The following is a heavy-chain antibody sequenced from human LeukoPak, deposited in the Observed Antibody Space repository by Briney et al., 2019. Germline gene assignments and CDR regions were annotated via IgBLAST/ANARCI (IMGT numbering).Heavy chain of an antibody. CDR2: ISDSGGST. CDR1: GITLSNYG. CDR3: AKRGVVIRVILVGFHKQAYYFDS. J-gene: IGHJ4*02. V-gene: IGHV3-23*01. Sequence: GGFLRLSCAVSGITLSNYGMSWVRQAPGEGLEWVAGISDSGGSTNYADSVKGRFTISRDNAKNTLYLQMNSLRAEDTAVYFCAKRGVVIRVILVGFHKQAYYFDSWGQGALVTVSS. D-gene: IGHD3-10*01.